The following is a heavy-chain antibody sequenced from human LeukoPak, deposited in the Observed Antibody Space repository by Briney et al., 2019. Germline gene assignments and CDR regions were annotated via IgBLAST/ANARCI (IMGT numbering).Heavy chain of an antibody. CDR2: IYYSGST. Sequence: SQTLSLTCTVSGGSISSGDYYWGWIRQPPGKGLEWIGYIYYSGSTNYNPSLKSRVTISVDTSKNQFSLKLSSVTAADTAVYYCARILRSSSPDAFDIWGQGTMVTVSS. D-gene: IGHD2-8*01. CDR1: GGSISSGDYY. CDR3: ARILRSSSPDAFDI. V-gene: IGHV4-61*08. J-gene: IGHJ3*02.